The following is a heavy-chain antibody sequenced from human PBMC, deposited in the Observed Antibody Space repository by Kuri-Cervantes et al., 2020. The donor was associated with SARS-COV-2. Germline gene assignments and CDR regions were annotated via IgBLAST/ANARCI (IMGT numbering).Heavy chain of an antibody. Sequence: SVKVSCKASGYTFTSYDINWVRQATGQGLEWIGRIVVGSGNTNYAQKFQERVTITRDMSTSTAYMELSSLRSEDTAVYYCAAVYYDSSGYYYWGQGTLVTVSS. CDR2: IVVGSGNT. J-gene: IGHJ4*02. CDR3: AAVYYDSSGYYY. D-gene: IGHD3-22*01. CDR1: GYTFTSYD. V-gene: IGHV1-58*02.